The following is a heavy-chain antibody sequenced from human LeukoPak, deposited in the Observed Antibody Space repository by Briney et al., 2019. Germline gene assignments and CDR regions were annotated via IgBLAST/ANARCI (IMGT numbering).Heavy chain of an antibody. D-gene: IGHD5-12*01. V-gene: IGHV4-59*12. CDR2: IYYSGST. CDR3: ARDLRGGYDTYFDY. CDR1: GDSISSYY. J-gene: IGHJ4*02. Sequence: SETLSLTCTVSGDSISSYYWSWIRQPPGKGLEWIGYIYYSGSTNYNPSLKSRVTISVDTSKNQFSLKLSSVTAADTAVYYCARDLRGGYDTYFDYWGQGTLVTVSS.